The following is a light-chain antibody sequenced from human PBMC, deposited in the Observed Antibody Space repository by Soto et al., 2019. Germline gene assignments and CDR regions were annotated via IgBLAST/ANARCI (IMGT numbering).Light chain of an antibody. V-gene: IGKV1D-16*01. CDR1: QGISSW. CDR2: AAS. Sequence: DIRMTQSPSSVSASVGDRGTITCRASQGISSWLAWYQQKPGKAPKLLIYAASSLQSGVPSRFSGSGSGTDFTLTISSLQPDDFATYYCQHYTSYSEAFGQGTKVDIK. J-gene: IGKJ1*01. CDR3: QHYTSYSEA.